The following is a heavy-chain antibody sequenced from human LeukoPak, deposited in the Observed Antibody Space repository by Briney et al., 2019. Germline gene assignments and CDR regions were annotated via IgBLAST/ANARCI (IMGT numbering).Heavy chain of an antibody. J-gene: IGHJ4*02. CDR3: AREFTGYGNTDY. D-gene: IGHD5-12*01. CDR2: IRSDGVEK. CDR1: GFSLSMYW. Sequence: PGGSLRLSCTAAGFSLSMYWMSWVRQAPGKGLEWVANIRSDGVEKYYVDSVRGRFTISTDTAKNTLYLQMNSLRADGTAVYYCAREFTGYGNTDYWGQGTLVTVSS. V-gene: IGHV3-7*03.